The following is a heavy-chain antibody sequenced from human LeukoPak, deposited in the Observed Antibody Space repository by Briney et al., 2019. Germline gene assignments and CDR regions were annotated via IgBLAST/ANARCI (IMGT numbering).Heavy chain of an antibody. Sequence: ASVKVSCKASGYTFTGYYMHWVRQAPGQGLEWMGWINPNSGGTNYAQKFQGRVTMTRDTSISTAYMELSRLRSDDTAVYYCASDYYGSGSYYNGGNYYYGMDVWGQGTTVTVSS. CDR3: ASDYYGSGSYYNGGNYYYGMDV. D-gene: IGHD3-10*01. CDR2: INPNSGGT. V-gene: IGHV1-2*02. J-gene: IGHJ6*02. CDR1: GYTFTGYY.